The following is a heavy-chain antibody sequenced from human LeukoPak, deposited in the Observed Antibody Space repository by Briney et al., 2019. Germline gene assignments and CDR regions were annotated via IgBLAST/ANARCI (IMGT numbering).Heavy chain of an antibody. V-gene: IGHV3-33*08. CDR1: GFTFSSYG. D-gene: IGHD6-13*01. Sequence: PGGSLRLSCAASGFTFSSYGMHWVRQAPGKGLELVAVIWYDGSNKYYADSVKSRFTISRDNSKNTLYLQMNSLRAEDTAVYYCARDGYSSSWYSLLLYYYYGMDVWGQGTTVTVSS. CDR3: ARDGYSSSWYSLLLYYYYGMDV. CDR2: IWYDGSNK. J-gene: IGHJ6*02.